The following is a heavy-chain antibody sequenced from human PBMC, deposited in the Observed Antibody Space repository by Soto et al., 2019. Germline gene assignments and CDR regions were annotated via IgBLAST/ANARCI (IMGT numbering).Heavy chain of an antibody. CDR2: IGTAGDT. D-gene: IGHD1-26*01. CDR1: GFTFSSYD. Sequence: GGSLRLSCAASGFTFSSYDMHWVRQATGKGLEWVSAIGTAGDTYYPGSVKGRFTISRENAKNSLYLQMNSLRAEDTAVYYCARAFLSSGSYFYYFDYWGQGTLVTVSS. J-gene: IGHJ4*02. V-gene: IGHV3-13*01. CDR3: ARAFLSSGSYFYYFDY.